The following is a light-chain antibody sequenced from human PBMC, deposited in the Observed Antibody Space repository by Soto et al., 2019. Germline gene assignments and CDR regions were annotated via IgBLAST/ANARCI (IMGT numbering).Light chain of an antibody. Sequence: QALVTQEPSLTVSPGGTVTLTSGSSPGAVTSGHYPYWFQQKPGQAPRTLIYDTNNRQSWTPARFSGSLLGGKAALTLSGAQPEDAAEYYCLLCYSGAVVFGGGTKLTVL. J-gene: IGLJ2*01. CDR1: PGAVTSGHY. CDR2: DTN. V-gene: IGLV7-46*01. CDR3: LLCYSGAVV.